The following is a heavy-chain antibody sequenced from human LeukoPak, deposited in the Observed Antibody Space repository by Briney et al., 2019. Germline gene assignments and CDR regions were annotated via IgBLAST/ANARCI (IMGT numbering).Heavy chain of an antibody. CDR1: DDSFSSQY. D-gene: IGHD4-17*01. CDR3: GRDLVTVTKGFDI. V-gene: IGHV4-59*11. J-gene: IGHJ3*02. CDR2: ISYIGRT. Sequence: SETLSLTCAVADDSFSSQYWTWIRQLPGKGLEWIGYISYIGRTNYNPSLKSRVTISIDTSKKQFSLRLTSVTAADTAVYYCGRDLVTVTKGFDIWGQGTMVSVSS.